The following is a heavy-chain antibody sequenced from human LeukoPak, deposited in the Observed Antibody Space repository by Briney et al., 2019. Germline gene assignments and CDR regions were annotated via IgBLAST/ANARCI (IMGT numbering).Heavy chain of an antibody. D-gene: IGHD6-13*01. CDR2: IWYDGSNK. V-gene: IGHV3-33*01. CDR1: GFTFSSYG. Sequence: PGGSLRLSCAASGFTFSSYGMPWVRQAPGKGLEWVAVIWYDGSNKYYADSVKGRFTISRDNSKNTLYLQMNSLRAEDTAVYYCARDSLVIAAAGDYYYYYGMDVWGQGTTVTVSS. J-gene: IGHJ6*02. CDR3: ARDSLVIAAAGDYYYYYGMDV.